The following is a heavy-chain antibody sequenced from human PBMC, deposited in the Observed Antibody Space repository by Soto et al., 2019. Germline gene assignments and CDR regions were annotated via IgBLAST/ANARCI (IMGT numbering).Heavy chain of an antibody. CDR2: INAGNGNT. CDR3: ARVPGYSIGDL. J-gene: IGHJ2*01. Sequence: QVQLVQSGAEVKKPGASVKVSCKASGYTFTSYAMHWVRQAPGQRLEWMGWINAGNGNTKYSQKFQGRVTITRDTSASTGYMELSSRRSEDTAVYYCARVPGYSIGDLWGRGTLVTVSS. V-gene: IGHV1-3*01. D-gene: IGHD2-21*01. CDR1: GYTFTSYA.